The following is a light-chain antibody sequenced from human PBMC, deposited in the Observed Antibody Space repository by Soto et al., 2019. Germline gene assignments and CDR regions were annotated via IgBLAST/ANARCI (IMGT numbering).Light chain of an antibody. V-gene: IGKV3-11*01. CDR2: DAS. Sequence: ELVMTQSPATLSVSPGATAPLSCSASQSVSTYLAWYQQKHGQAPSLLIYDASNRATGIPARFSGSGSGTDFTITISSLEPEDFAVYYCQQRSNWPGTFGGGTKVDIK. J-gene: IGKJ4*01. CDR3: QQRSNWPGT. CDR1: QSVSTY.